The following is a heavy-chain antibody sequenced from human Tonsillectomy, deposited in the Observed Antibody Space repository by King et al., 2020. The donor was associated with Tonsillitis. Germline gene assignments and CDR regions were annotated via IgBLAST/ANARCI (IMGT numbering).Heavy chain of an antibody. CDR1: GYTFTNYG. V-gene: IGHV1-18*01. D-gene: IGHD2-21*02. CDR3: ASAYCGGDCSDYYYHYMDV. Sequence: QLVQSGAEVKKPGASVKVSCKTSGYTFTNYGISWVRQAPGQGLEWMGWISPYNGNTIYAQKFQGRVTMTTDTSTRTAYMELRSLTSDDTAVFYCASAYCGGDCSDYYYHYMDVWGKGTTVTVSS. J-gene: IGHJ6*03. CDR2: ISPYNGNT.